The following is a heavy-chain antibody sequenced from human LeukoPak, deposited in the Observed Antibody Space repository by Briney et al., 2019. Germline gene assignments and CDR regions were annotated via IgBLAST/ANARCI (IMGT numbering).Heavy chain of an antibody. CDR2: INPNRGGT. V-gene: IGHV1-2*02. CDR1: VYTFTGYY. Sequence: ASVKVSCKASVYTFTGYYMHWVRQAPGQGLEWMGWINPNRGGTNYAQKFQGRVTMTRDTSISTAYMELSRLRSDDTAVYYCARDKGYYYDSSGYFLEYYYYMDVWGKGTTVTASS. J-gene: IGHJ6*03. CDR3: ARDKGYYYDSSGYFLEYYYYMDV. D-gene: IGHD3-22*01.